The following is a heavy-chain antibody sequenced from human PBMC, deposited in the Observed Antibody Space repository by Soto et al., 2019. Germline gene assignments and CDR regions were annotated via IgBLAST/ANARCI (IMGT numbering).Heavy chain of an antibody. J-gene: IGHJ4*02. Sequence: KTSETLSLTCTVSGGSISSGDYYWSWIRQPPGKGLEWIGYIYYSGSTYYNPSLKSRVTISVDTSKNQFSLKLSSVTAADTAVYYCARGHSGSQDFDYWGQGTLVTVSS. CDR1: GGSISSGDYY. D-gene: IGHD1-26*01. CDR3: ARGHSGSQDFDY. CDR2: IYYSGST. V-gene: IGHV4-30-4*01.